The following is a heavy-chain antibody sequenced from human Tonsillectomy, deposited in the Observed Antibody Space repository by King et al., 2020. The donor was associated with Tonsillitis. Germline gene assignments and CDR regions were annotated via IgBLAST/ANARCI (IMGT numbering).Heavy chain of an antibody. D-gene: IGHD3-10*01. Sequence: VQLVQSGGGLVQPGGSLRLSCAVSGFTFSNYWMHWVRQAPGKGLVWVSRINSDGSSPSYADSVKGRFTISRDNAKNTLYLQMNTLRAEDTAVYYCTSSVGALITFEYWGQGTLVTVSS. CDR2: INSDGSSP. CDR1: GFTFSNYW. V-gene: IGHV3-74*02. CDR3: TSSVGALITFEY. J-gene: IGHJ4*02.